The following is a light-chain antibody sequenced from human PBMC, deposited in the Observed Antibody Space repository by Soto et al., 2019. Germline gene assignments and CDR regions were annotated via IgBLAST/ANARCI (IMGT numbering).Light chain of an antibody. V-gene: IGLV2-14*01. CDR1: SSSY. CDR3: SSYTFKTPVI. J-gene: IGLJ2*01. CDR2: EVR. Sequence: QSALTQPASVSGSPGQSISISCTGTSSSYVSWYQHHPGKAPKLIIYEVRNRPSGVSTRFSASKSDNTASLTISGLQAEDEAHYYCSSYTFKTPVIFGGGTKLTVL.